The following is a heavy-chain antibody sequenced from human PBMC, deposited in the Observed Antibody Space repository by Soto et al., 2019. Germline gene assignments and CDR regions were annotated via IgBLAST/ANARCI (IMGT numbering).Heavy chain of an antibody. J-gene: IGHJ4*02. D-gene: IGHD6-13*01. CDR1: GFTFSSYG. CDR3: AKTLARFVGIAAAGTRANY. V-gene: IGHV3-30*18. CDR2: ISYDGSNK. Sequence: GGSLRLSCAASGFTFSSYGMHWVRQAPGKGLEWVAVISYDGSNKYYADSVKGRFTISRDNFKNTLYLQMNSLRAEDTAVYYCAKTLARFVGIAAAGTRANYWGQGTLVTVSS.